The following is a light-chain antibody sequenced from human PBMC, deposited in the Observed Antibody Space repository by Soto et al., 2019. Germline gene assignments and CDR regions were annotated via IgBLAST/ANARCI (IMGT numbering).Light chain of an antibody. V-gene: IGKV3-15*01. Sequence: EIVMTPSPATLSVSPGEGVTVPCRASESVSSNLAWYQQKPGQAPRLLIYGASTRATGIPARFSGSGSGTEFTLTISSLQSEDFAVYYCQQYNNWPLTFGGGTKVDI. CDR2: GAS. CDR1: ESVSSN. J-gene: IGKJ4*01. CDR3: QQYNNWPLT.